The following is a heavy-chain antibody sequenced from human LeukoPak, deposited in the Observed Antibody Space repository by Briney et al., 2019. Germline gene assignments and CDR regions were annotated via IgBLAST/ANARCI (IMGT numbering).Heavy chain of an antibody. CDR3: ASTHGSGSYMDV. J-gene: IGHJ6*03. D-gene: IGHD3-10*01. Sequence: SETLSLTCTVSGGSISSSNYFWAWIRQPPGKGLEWIGSIYYSESPYYNPSLKSRVTISVDTSKIQFSLKLSSVTAADTAVYYCASTHGSGSYMDVWGKGTTVTVSS. CDR1: GGSISSSNYF. CDR2: IYYSESP. V-gene: IGHV4-39*07.